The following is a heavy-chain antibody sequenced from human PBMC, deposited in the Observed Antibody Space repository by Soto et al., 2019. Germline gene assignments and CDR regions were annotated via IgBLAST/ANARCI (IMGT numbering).Heavy chain of an antibody. CDR3: AKGGVYCSGGSCPSYYYYYGMVV. D-gene: IGHD2-15*01. Sequence: EVQLLESGGGLVQPGGSLRLSCAASGFTFSSYAMSWVRQAPGKGLEWVSAISGSGGSTYYADSVKGRFTISRDNSKNTLYLQMNSLRAEDTAVYYCAKGGVYCSGGSCPSYYYYYGMVVWGQGTTVTVSS. CDR1: GFTFSSYA. J-gene: IGHJ6*02. V-gene: IGHV3-23*01. CDR2: ISGSGGST.